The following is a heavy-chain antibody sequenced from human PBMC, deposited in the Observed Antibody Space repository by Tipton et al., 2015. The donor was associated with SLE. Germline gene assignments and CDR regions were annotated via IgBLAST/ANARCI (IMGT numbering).Heavy chain of an antibody. V-gene: IGHV3-23*01. J-gene: IGHJ4*02. CDR2: ITNGGGT. Sequence: GSLRLSCAASGFTFNNFAMSWVRQAPGKGLEWVSAITNGGGTYYADSVKGRFTISRDNSKSTLFLQMRSLRAEDSGIYYCAKTTNPGSQRFDCWGQGTPVTVSS. CDR3: AKTTNPGSQRFDC. D-gene: IGHD1-26*01. CDR1: GFTFNNFA.